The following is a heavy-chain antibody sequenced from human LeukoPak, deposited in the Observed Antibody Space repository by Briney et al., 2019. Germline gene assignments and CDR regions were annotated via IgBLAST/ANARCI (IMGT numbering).Heavy chain of an antibody. CDR2: INHSGST. J-gene: IGHJ4*02. CDR1: GGSFSGYY. CDR3: ARAFGYVLRFLEWLPRGGTYFDY. Sequence: SETLSLTCAVYGGSFSGYYWSWMRQPPGKGVEWLGEINHSGSTNYNPSLKSRVTISVDTSKNQFSLKLSSVTAADKAVYYCARAFGYVLRFLEWLPRGGTYFDYWGQGTLDTVSS. V-gene: IGHV4-34*01. D-gene: IGHD3-3*01.